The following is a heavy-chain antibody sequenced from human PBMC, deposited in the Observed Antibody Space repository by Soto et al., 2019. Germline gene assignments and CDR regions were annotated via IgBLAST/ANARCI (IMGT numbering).Heavy chain of an antibody. D-gene: IGHD3-9*01. CDR1: GYTLTELS. J-gene: IGHJ4*02. Sequence: ASVKVSYKVSGYTLTELSMHWVRQAPGKGLEWMGGFDPEDGETIYAQKFQGRVTMTEDTSTDTAYMELSSLRSEDTGVYYCATDGYPLTYDILTGLGPFAYSGQRTLVTVSS. V-gene: IGHV1-24*01. CDR2: FDPEDGET. CDR3: ATDGYPLTYDILTGLGPFAY.